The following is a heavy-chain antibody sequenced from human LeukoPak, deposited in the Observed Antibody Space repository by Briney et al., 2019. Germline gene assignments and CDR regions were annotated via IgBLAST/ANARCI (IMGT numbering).Heavy chain of an antibody. CDR1: GYTFTSYY. Sequence: GASVKVSCKASGYTFTSYYMHWVRQAPGQGLEWMGIINPSGGSTSYAQKFQGRVTMTRDTSTSTVYMELSSLRSEDTAVYYCARDGANYYDSSGYSYTYFDYWSQGTLVTVSS. CDR3: ARDGANYYDSSGYSYTYFDY. D-gene: IGHD3-22*01. CDR2: INPSGGST. V-gene: IGHV1-46*01. J-gene: IGHJ4*02.